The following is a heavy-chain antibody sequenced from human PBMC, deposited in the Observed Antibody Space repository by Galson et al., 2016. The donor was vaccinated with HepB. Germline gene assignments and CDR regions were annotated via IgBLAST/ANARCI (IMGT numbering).Heavy chain of an antibody. Sequence: SVKVSCKASGYSFISYGISWVRQAPGQGLEWMGWISNYNGNANHAQKFQDRVTVTTGTATTTVYMELRSLTSDDTAVYYFARHARSGFDIWGQGTMVTVSS. V-gene: IGHV1-18*01. CDR3: ARHARSGFDI. CDR1: GYSFISYG. J-gene: IGHJ3*02. D-gene: IGHD4-17*01. CDR2: ISNYNGNA.